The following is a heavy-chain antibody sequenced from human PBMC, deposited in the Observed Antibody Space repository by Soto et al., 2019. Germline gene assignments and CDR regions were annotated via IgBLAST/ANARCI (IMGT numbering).Heavy chain of an antibody. CDR1: GFTFSRYW. Sequence: EVQLVESGGGLVLPGGSLRLSCAASGFTFSRYWMHWVRQAPGKGLVWVSRISSYGSDTHYADSVKGRLTISRDNAKSTLYLQMNSLRADDTAVYYCASNYAYAEGYYWYGIDVWGQGTTVTVSS. V-gene: IGHV3-74*01. CDR2: ISSYGSDT. D-gene: IGHD3-16*01. CDR3: ASNYAYAEGYYWYGIDV. J-gene: IGHJ6*02.